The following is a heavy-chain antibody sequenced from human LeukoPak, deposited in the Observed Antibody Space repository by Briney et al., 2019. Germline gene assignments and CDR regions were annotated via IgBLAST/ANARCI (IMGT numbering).Heavy chain of an antibody. CDR1: GFTFDDYG. J-gene: IGHJ4*02. V-gene: IGHV3-20*04. CDR2: INWNGGST. D-gene: IGHD6-13*01. Sequence: GGSLRLSCAASGFTFDDYGMTWVRQAPGKGLEWVSGINWNGGSTGYADSVKGRFTISRDNAKNSLYLQMNSLRDEDTAVYYCARVIAAAGTSFDYWGQGTLVTVSS. CDR3: ARVIAAAGTSFDY.